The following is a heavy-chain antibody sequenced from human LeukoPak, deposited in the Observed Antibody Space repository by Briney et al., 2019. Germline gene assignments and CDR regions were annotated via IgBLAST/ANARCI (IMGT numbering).Heavy chain of an antibody. CDR2: INLNSGGT. CDR3: ASSHKGAAVEDY. D-gene: IGHD6-13*01. Sequence: ASVKVSCKASGYTFTGYYMHWVRQAPGQGLEWMGWINLNSGGTNYAQKFQGRVTMTRDTSISTAYMELSRLRSDDTAVYYCASSHKGAAVEDYWGQGTLVTVSS. J-gene: IGHJ4*02. V-gene: IGHV1-2*02. CDR1: GYTFTGYY.